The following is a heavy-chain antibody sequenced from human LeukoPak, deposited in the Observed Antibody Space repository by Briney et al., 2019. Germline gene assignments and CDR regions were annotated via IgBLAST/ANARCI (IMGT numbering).Heavy chain of an antibody. J-gene: IGHJ4*02. D-gene: IGHD6-6*01. CDR3: ARGLLGSSSSDY. Sequence: SQTLSLTCTVSGGSISSGGYYWSWIRQHPGKGLEWIGYIYYSGSTNYNPSLRSRVTISVDTSKNQFSLKLSSVTAADTAVYYCARGLLGSSSSDYWGQGTLVTVSS. CDR1: GGSISSGGYY. CDR2: IYYSGST. V-gene: IGHV4-31*03.